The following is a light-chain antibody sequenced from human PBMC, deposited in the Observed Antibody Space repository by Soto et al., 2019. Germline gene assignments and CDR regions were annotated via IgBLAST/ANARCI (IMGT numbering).Light chain of an antibody. Sequence: EIVLTQSPGTLSLSPGERATLSCRASQSVSSNLAWYQQKPGQAPRLLIYGASSRATGIPDRFSGSGSGTDFTLTIIRLEPEDFAVYYCQQYGTTLWTFGQGTKVDI. CDR1: QSVSSN. V-gene: IGKV3-20*01. CDR3: QQYGTTLWT. CDR2: GAS. J-gene: IGKJ1*01.